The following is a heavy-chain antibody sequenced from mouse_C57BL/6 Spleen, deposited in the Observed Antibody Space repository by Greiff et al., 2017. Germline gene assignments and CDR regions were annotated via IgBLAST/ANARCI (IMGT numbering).Heavy chain of an antibody. V-gene: IGHV1-61*01. CDR1: GYTFTSYW. CDR3: ASLGYDYDGGVDY. Sequence: QVQLQQPGAELVRPGSSVKLSCKASGYTFTSYWMDWVKQRPGQGLEWIGNIYPSDSETHYNQKFKDKATLTVDQSSSTAYMHLRRLTSEDAAVDYCASLGYDYDGGVDYWGQGTTLTVSA. J-gene: IGHJ2*01. D-gene: IGHD2-4*01. CDR2: IYPSDSET.